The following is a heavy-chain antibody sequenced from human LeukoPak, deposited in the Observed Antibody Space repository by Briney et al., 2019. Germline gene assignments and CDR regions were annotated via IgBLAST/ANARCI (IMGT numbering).Heavy chain of an antibody. CDR2: IYYSGST. Sequence: TSETLSLTCTVSGGSISSSSYYWGRIRQPPGKGLEWIGSIYYSGSTYYNPSLKSRVTTSVDTSKNQFSLKLSSVTAADTAVYYCARFPRFGWGGGYEIERGFDYWGQGTLVTVSS. J-gene: IGHJ4*02. D-gene: IGHD5-12*01. CDR3: ARFPRFGWGGGYEIERGFDY. CDR1: GGSISSSSYY. V-gene: IGHV4-39*01.